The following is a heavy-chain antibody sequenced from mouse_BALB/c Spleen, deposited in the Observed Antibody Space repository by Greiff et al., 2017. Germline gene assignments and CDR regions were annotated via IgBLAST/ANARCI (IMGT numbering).Heavy chain of an antibody. V-gene: IGHV5-17*02. Sequence: EVQLVESGGGLVQPGGSRKLSCAASGFTFSSFGMHWVRQAPEKGLEWVAYISRGSSTIYYADTVKGRFTISRDNPKNTLFLQLTSLRSEDTAMYYCASGITWFAYWGQGTLVTVSA. CDR3: ASGITWFAY. CDR2: ISRGSSTI. J-gene: IGHJ3*01. D-gene: IGHD2-4*01. CDR1: GFTFSSFG.